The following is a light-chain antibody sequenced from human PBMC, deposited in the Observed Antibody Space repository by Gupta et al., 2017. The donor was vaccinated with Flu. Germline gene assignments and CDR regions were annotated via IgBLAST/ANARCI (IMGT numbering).Light chain of an antibody. CDR2: GAS. CDR1: QSVSSSY. V-gene: IGKV3-20*01. CDR3: QQEGSEHPMYT. J-gene: IGKJ2*01. Sequence: EIVLTQSPGTLSLSPGERATLSCRASQSVSSSYLAWYQQKPGQAPRLLIYGASSRATGITDRCSGSGAVTDFTLTISRREPEDFAVYYCQQEGSEHPMYTFGQGTKLEIK.